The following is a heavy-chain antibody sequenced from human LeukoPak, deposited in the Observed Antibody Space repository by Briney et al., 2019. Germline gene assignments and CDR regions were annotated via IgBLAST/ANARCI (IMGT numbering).Heavy chain of an antibody. CDR1: GFTFSSSA. CDR3: AELGITMIGGV. CDR2: ISSSGSTI. Sequence: GGSLRLSCAASGFTFSSSAMSWVRQAPGKGPEWVSYISSSGSTIYYADSVKGRFTISRDNAKNSLYLQMNSLRAEDTAVYYCAELGITMIGGVWGKGTTVTISS. D-gene: IGHD3-10*02. V-gene: IGHV3-48*03. J-gene: IGHJ6*04.